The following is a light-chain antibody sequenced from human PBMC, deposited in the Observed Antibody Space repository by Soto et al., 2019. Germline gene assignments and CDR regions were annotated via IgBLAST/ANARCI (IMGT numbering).Light chain of an antibody. CDR1: SSDIGDYNY. CDR2: DVS. Sequence: QSVLTQPASVSGSPGQSITISCVGTSSDIGDYNYVSWYQQHPGKVPKVIIYDVSNRPSGVSYRFSGTKSGNTASLTVSGHQAEDEADYYCCSYTRSGTLIFGTGTKVTVL. CDR3: CSYTRSGTLI. V-gene: IGLV2-14*01. J-gene: IGLJ1*01.